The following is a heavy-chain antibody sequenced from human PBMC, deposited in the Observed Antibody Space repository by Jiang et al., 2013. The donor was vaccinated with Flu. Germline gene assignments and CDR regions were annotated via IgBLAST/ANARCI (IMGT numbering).Heavy chain of an antibody. V-gene: IGHV4-34*01. J-gene: IGHJ3*02. Sequence: LLKPSETLSLTCGVYDESFSAYGESFSAYYWTWIRQPPGKGLEWIGEINHSGSTNYNPSLKSRVTISVDTSKNQFSLKLSSVTAADTAVYYCARGGTIFGHYDAFDIWGQGTMVTVSS. CDR2: INHSGST. CDR3: ARGGTIFGHYDAFDI. CDR1: DESFSAYGESFSAYY. D-gene: IGHD3-3*01.